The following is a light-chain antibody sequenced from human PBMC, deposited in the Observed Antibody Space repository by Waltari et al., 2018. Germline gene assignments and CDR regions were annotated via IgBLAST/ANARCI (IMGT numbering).Light chain of an antibody. V-gene: IGKV3-15*01. J-gene: IGKJ2*01. Sequence: EIVMTQSPATLSVSPGASATLSCRASQSVSSNLAWYQQKPGQAPRHLIYGASTRATGIPARFSGSGSGTEFTLTISSLQSEDFAVYYCQQYNNWPPYTFGQGTKLEIK. CDR2: GAS. CDR1: QSVSSN. CDR3: QQYNNWPPYT.